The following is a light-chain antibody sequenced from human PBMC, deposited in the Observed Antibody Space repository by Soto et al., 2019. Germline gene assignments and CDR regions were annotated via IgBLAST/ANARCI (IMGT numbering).Light chain of an antibody. J-gene: IGKJ4*01. CDR2: GAS. V-gene: IGKV3-15*01. Sequence: EIVMTQSPATLSVSPGERVTLSCRASQSVSSNLAWYQQKPGQAPRLLIYGASTRATGIPARFSGSGSGTEFTLTISRLQSEDFAVYYCQQYNNWPPLSFGGGTKVEIK. CDR3: QQYNNWPPLS. CDR1: QSVSSN.